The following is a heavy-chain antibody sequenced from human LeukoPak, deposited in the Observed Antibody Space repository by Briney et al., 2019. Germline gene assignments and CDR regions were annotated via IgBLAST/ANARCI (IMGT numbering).Heavy chain of an antibody. CDR3: ARGRAVAGTVNYYYGMDV. J-gene: IGHJ6*02. CDR2: IYYSGST. D-gene: IGHD6-19*01. Sequence: PSETLSLTCIVSGGSISSSSYFWGWIRQPPGKGLEWIGNIYYSGSTYYNPSLKSRVTISVDTSKNQFSLKLSSVTAADTAVYYCARGRAVAGTVNYYYGMDVWGQGTTVTVSS. V-gene: IGHV4-39*01. CDR1: GGSISSSSYF.